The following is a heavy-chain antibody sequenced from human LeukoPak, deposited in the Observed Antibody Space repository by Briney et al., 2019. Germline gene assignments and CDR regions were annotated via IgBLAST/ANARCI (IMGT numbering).Heavy chain of an antibody. Sequence: GGSLRLSCAASGFTFSSYSMNWVRQAPGKGLEWVSSISSSSYIYYADSVKGRFTISRDNAKNSLYLQMNSLRAEDTAVYYCARDKEITMVRGVISHWFDPWGQGTLVTVSS. V-gene: IGHV3-21*01. J-gene: IGHJ5*02. CDR1: GFTFSSYS. D-gene: IGHD3-10*01. CDR2: ISSSSYI. CDR3: ARDKEITMVRGVISHWFDP.